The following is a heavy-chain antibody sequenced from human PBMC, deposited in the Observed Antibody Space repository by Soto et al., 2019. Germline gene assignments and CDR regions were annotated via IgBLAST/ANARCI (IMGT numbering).Heavy chain of an antibody. J-gene: IGHJ4*02. CDR3: ASGGAGSGPFTWELPDH. D-gene: IGHD3-16*01. Sequence: SVNGACKALGNTISYGYVDWVRQAKGQALEWMGWITPFSGDVHYAQRFQERVTITRDRSINTAYMQMSSLRSEDTAMYFCASGGAGSGPFTWELPDHWGQGTLVTVSS. CDR2: ITPFSGDV. V-gene: IGHV1-45*02. CDR1: GNTISYGY.